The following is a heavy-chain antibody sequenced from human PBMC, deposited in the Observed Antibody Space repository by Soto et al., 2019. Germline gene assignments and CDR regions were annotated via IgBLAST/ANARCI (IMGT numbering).Heavy chain of an antibody. Sequence: KPSETLSLTCAVYGGSFSGYYWSWIRQPPGKGLEWIGEINHSGSTNYNPSLKSRVTISVDTSKNQFSLKLSSVTAADTAVYYCARGRIVVVPAAYYYYGMDVWGQGTTVTVSS. D-gene: IGHD2-2*01. CDR3: ARGRIVVVPAAYYYYGMDV. CDR1: GGSFSGYY. V-gene: IGHV4-34*01. CDR2: INHSGST. J-gene: IGHJ6*02.